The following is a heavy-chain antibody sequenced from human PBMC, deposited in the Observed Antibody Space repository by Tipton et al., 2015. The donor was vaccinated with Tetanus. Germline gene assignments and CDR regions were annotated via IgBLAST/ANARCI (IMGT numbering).Heavy chain of an antibody. D-gene: IGHD3-22*01. CDR1: GGSFSTYI. V-gene: IGHV1-69*06. J-gene: IGHJ4*02. CDR2: IIPVFGTI. CDR3: ARSRGGTRVYYAIAF. Sequence: QLVQSGAEVKKPGSSVKVSCETSGGSFSTYITSWVRQAPGQGLEWMGSIIPVFGTITYAQKFQGRVTISADKSTNTAYMELSSLRSEDTAVYYCARSRGGTRVYYAIAFWGQGTLVTVSS.